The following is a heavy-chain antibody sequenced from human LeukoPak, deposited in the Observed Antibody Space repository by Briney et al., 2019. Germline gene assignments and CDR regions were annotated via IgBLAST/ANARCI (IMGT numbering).Heavy chain of an antibody. V-gene: IGHV3-48*01. CDR1: GFRFSSYA. Sequence: GGSLRLSCVASGFRFSSYAMNWVRQAPGKGLEWLSFISGSSSTIYYADSVKGRFTISRENAKDSLSLQMNSLRAEDTAVYYCAKSTHYYDSSGLVDYWGQGTLVTVSS. CDR2: ISGSSSTI. D-gene: IGHD3-22*01. CDR3: AKSTHYYDSSGLVDY. J-gene: IGHJ4*02.